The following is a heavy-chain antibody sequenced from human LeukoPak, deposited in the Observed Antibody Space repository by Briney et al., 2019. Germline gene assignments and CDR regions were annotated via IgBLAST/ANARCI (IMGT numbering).Heavy chain of an antibody. CDR1: GYTFTTYD. V-gene: IGHV1-8*01. CDR2: MNPNSGNT. CDR3: ASSPMGTGYSSGWSPPGRGWFDP. J-gene: IGHJ5*02. Sequence: GASVKVSCKASGYTFTTYDINWVRQATGQGLEWMGWMNPNSGNTGYAQKFQGRVTMTRNTSISTAYMELSRLRSDDTAVYYCASSPMGTGYSSGWSPPGRGWFDPWGQGTLVTVSS. D-gene: IGHD6-19*01.